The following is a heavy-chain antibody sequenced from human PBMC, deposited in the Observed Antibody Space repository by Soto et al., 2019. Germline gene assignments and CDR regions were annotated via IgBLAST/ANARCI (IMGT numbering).Heavy chain of an antibody. Sequence: SAALSLSCSVSVVSLSADWWNLSRKRPGKVLEWIAYIHYRGITDYCPSLKSRVTISLDTSEKIFALRLTSVATADTAVYYCARGPHPLHFDCWGQGLMVT. V-gene: IGHV4-59*01. J-gene: IGHJ4*01. CDR1: VVSLSADW. CDR3: ARGPHPLHFDC. CDR2: IHYRGIT.